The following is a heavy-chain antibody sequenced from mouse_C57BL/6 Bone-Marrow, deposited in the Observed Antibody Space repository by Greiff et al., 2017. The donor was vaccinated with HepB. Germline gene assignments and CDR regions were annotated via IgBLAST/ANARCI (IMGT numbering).Heavy chain of an antibody. D-gene: IGHD2-4*01. Sequence: VQLQQSGTVLARPGASVKMSCKTSGYTFTSYWMHWVKQRPGQGLEWIGAIYPGNRDTSYNQTFKGKAKLTAVTSASTAYMELSSLTNEDSAVYYCTILYYDYDGPDWYFDVWGTGTTVTVSS. V-gene: IGHV1-5*01. CDR2: IYPGNRDT. CDR3: TILYYDYDGPDWYFDV. CDR1: GYTFTSYW. J-gene: IGHJ1*03.